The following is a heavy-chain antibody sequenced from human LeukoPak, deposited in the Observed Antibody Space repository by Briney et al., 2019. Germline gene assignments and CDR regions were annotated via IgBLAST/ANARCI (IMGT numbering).Heavy chain of an antibody. J-gene: IGHJ4*02. CDR1: GFTFSSYA. D-gene: IGHD6-19*01. CDR3: ARPPGISVGGKFDY. CDR2: ISYDGSNK. V-gene: IGHV3-30-3*01. Sequence: PGGSLRLSCAASGFTFSSYAMHWVRQAPGKGLEWVAVISYDGSNKYYADSVKGRFTISRDNSKNTLYLQMNSLRAEDTAVYYCARPPGISVGGKFDYWGQGTLVTVSS.